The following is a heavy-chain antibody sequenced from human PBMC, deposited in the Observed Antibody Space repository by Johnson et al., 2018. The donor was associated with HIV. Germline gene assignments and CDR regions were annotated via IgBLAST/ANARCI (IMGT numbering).Heavy chain of an antibody. J-gene: IGHJ3*02. D-gene: IGHD2-2*01. CDR3: VVHPYDI. V-gene: IGHV3-7*01. Sequence: VQLVESGGGLVKPGGSLRLSCAASGFTFSNAWMSWVRQAPGKGLEWVANIKQDGSEKYYVDSVKGRFTISRDNPKNTLYLQMNGLRAEDTAVYYCVVHPYDIWGQGTMVTVSS. CDR1: GFTFSNAW. CDR2: IKQDGSEK.